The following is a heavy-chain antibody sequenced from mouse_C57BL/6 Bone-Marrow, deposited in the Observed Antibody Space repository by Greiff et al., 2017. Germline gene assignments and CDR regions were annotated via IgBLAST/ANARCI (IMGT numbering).Heavy chain of an antibody. CDR3: AIRLVAY. Sequence: EMKLVESGGDLVKPGGSLKLSCAASGFTFSSYGMSWVRQTPDKRLEWVATISSGGSYTYYPDSVKGRFTISRDNAKNTLYLQMSSLKSEDTAMYYCAIRLVAYWGQGTLVTVSA. CDR1: GFTFSSYG. CDR2: ISSGGSYT. V-gene: IGHV5-6*02. J-gene: IGHJ3*01.